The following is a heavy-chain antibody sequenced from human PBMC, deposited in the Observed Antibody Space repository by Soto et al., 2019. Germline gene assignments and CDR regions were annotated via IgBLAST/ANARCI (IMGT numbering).Heavy chain of an antibody. D-gene: IGHD1-26*01. V-gene: IGHV1-18*04. Sequence: ASVKVSCKTSGFTFTSYPFSWVRQPPGQGLEWLAWVHPYEGTTKVAHQFRDRLTLTTDTSAATVFMELTSLTSDDTAVYFCAREYYPPTRWIDYWGQGTLVTVS. CDR3: AREYYPPTRWIDY. J-gene: IGHJ4*02. CDR1: GFTFTSYP. CDR2: VHPYEGTT.